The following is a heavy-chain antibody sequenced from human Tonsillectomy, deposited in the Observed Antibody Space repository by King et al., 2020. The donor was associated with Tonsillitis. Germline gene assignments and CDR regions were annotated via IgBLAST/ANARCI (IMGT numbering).Heavy chain of an antibody. J-gene: IGHJ4*02. CDR2: ISGSGGST. V-gene: IGHV3-23*04. Sequence: VQLVESGGGLVQPGGSLRLSCAASGFTFSSYAMSWVRQAPGKGLEWVSGISGSGGSTYYEDSVKGRFTISRDVSKGTLYLQMNSLRAEDTAIYYCAKDQGGFYGDYHFEYWGQGTLVTVSS. D-gene: IGHD4-17*01. CDR3: AKDQGGFYGDYHFEY. CDR1: GFTFSSYA.